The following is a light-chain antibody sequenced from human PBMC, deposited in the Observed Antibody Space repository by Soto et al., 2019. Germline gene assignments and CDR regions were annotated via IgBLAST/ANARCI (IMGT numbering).Light chain of an antibody. CDR3: QHLDSYST. V-gene: IGKV1-9*01. CDR1: QGISSY. J-gene: IGKJ5*01. CDR2: AAS. Sequence: DIQLTQSPSFLSASVGDRVTITCRASQGISSYLAWYQQKPGKAPKLLIYAASTLQSGVPSRFSGSGAGTEFTITISILQPEDFATYYCQHLDSYSTFGQGTRLEIK.